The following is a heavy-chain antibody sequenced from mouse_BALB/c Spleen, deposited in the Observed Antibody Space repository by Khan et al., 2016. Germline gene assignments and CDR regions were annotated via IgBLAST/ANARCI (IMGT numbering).Heavy chain of an antibody. CDR2: ILPGSGST. V-gene: IGHV1-9*01. CDR3: ERSDGNYDY. CDR1: GYTFSSYW. J-gene: IGHJ2*01. Sequence: QVQLQQSGAELMKPGASVKISCKATGYTFSSYWIEWVKQRPGHGLEWIGEILPGSGSTNYNEKFKGKATFTADTSSNTAYMQLSSLTSEDSAVYYGERSDGNYDYWGQGTTLTVSS. D-gene: IGHD2-1*01.